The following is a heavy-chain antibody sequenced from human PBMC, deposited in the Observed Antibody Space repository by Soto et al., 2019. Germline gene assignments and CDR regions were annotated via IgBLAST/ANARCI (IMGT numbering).Heavy chain of an antibody. D-gene: IGHD2-15*01. CDR2: IYSGGGT. Sequence: EVRLVQTGGALIQPGVSLRLSCAVSGFSVRDNYMFWVRQAPGKGLEWVSLIYSGGGTDYADSVQGRFTISRDNSKNTLFLQMNSLRFEDTAVYYCASKTDIAVDGDFWGQGSRVAVSS. J-gene: IGHJ4*02. CDR3: ASKTDIAVDGDF. V-gene: IGHV3-53*02. CDR1: GFSVRDNY.